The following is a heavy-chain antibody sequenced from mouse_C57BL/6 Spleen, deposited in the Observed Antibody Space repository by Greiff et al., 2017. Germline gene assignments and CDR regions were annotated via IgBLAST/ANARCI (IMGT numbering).Heavy chain of an antibody. CDR3: ASHSYWYFDV. CDR1: GYTFTDYN. Sequence: VQLKESGPELVKPGASVKMSCKASGYTFTDYNMHWVKQSHGKSLEWIGYINPNNGGTSYNQKFKGKATLTVNKSSSTAYMELRSLTSEDSAVYYCASHSYWYFDVWGTGTTVTVSS. CDR2: INPNNGGT. V-gene: IGHV1-22*01. J-gene: IGHJ1*03.